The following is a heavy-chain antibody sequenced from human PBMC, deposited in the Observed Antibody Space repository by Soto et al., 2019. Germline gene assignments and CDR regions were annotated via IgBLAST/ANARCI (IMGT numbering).Heavy chain of an antibody. CDR3: VSVDRDRGYFDY. J-gene: IGHJ4*02. Sequence: QVQLVQSGAEVKKPGSSVKVSCKASGGTFSSYAISWVRQAPGQGLEWMGGIIPIFGTANYAQKLQGRVTITADESTSTAYMELSSLRSEDTAVYYCVSVDRDRGYFDYWGQGTLVTVSS. V-gene: IGHV1-69*01. CDR1: GGTFSSYA. D-gene: IGHD5-12*01. CDR2: IIPIFGTA.